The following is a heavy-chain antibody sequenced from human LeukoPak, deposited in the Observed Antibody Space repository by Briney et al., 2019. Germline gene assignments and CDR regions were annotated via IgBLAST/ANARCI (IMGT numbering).Heavy chain of an antibody. CDR2: ISASAYTT. CDR1: GFTFSSFA. D-gene: IGHD3-10*01. Sequence: GFLRLSCAASGFTFSSFAMSWVRQAPGKGLEWVSGISASAYTTYYADSVKGRFTISRDNSKNTLYLQMNSLRAEDTAVYYCAKDRASGSGTFFDYWGQGTLVTVSS. CDR3: AKDRASGSGTFFDY. J-gene: IGHJ4*02. V-gene: IGHV3-23*01.